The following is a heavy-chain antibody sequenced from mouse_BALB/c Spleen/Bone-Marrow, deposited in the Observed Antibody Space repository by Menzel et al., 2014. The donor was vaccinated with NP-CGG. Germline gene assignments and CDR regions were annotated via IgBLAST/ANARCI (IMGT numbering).Heavy chain of an antibody. CDR2: IRNKANGYTT. J-gene: IGHJ2*01. CDR3: ARDKGGILFDY. CDR1: GFTFTDYY. Sequence: EVQLQQSGGGLVQPGGSLRLSCATSGFTFTDYYMNWVRQPPGKALEWLGFIRNKANGYTTEYSASVKGRFTISRDNSQSILYLQMNTQRAEDSATYYCARDKGGILFDYWGQGTTLTVSS. D-gene: IGHD1-1*02. V-gene: IGHV7-3*02.